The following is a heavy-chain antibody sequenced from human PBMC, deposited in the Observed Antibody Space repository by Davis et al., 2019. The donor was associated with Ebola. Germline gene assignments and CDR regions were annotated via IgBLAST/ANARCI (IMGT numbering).Heavy chain of an antibody. V-gene: IGHV4-39*01. CDR1: GGSITSSSFF. J-gene: IGHJ6*02. D-gene: IGHD2-21*01. CDR3: ARVTRYCSDSTCYYYYGMDV. CDR2: VYYNGMT. Sequence: SETLSLTCSVSGGSITSSSFFWAWIRQPPGKGLEWIGAVYYNGMTYYSPSLKSRVIISIDTSRNQFSLKLTSVTAADTAIYYCARVTRYCSDSTCYYYYGMDVWGQGTTVTVSS.